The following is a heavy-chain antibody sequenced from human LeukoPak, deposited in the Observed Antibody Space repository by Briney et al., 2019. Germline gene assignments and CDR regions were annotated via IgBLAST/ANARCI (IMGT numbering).Heavy chain of an antibody. J-gene: IGHJ6*03. V-gene: IGHV1-8*01. Sequence: ASVKVSCKAAGYTFTSYGINWVRQATGQGLEWMGWMHPNSANTGYAQKFQGRVTMTRNTSIGTAYMELSSLRSEDTAVYYCARGGQRSQYYYFMDVWGKGTTVTVSS. CDR3: ARGGQRSQYYYFMDV. CDR2: MHPNSANT. CDR1: GYTFTSYG. D-gene: IGHD1-26*01.